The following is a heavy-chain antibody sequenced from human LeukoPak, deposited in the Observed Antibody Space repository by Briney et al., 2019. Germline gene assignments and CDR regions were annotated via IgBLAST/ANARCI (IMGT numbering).Heavy chain of an antibody. Sequence: SVKVSCNASGGTFSSYAISWVRQAPGQGLEWMGRIIPIFGTANYAQKFQVRVTITTDESTSTAYMELSSLRSEDTAVYYCARGGSITSVKLRFNWFDRWGQGTLVTVSS. V-gene: IGHV1-69*05. CDR2: IIPIFGTA. CDR3: ARGGSITSVKLRFNWFDR. J-gene: IGHJ5*02. D-gene: IGHD3-3*01. CDR1: GGTFSSYA.